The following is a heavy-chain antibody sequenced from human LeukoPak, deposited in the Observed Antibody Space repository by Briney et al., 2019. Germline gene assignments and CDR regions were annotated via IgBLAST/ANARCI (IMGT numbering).Heavy chain of an antibody. CDR3: AREAGWGSSWFGGLDYYYYGMDV. CDR2: INTNTGNP. Sequence: ASVKVSCKASGYTFTSYAMKWVRQAPGQGLEWMGRINTNTGNPTYAQGFTGRFVFSLDTSVSTAYLQICSLKAEDTAVYYCAREAGWGSSWFGGLDYYYYGMDVWGQGTTVTVSS. V-gene: IGHV7-4-1*01. J-gene: IGHJ6*02. CDR1: GYTFTSYA. D-gene: IGHD6-13*01.